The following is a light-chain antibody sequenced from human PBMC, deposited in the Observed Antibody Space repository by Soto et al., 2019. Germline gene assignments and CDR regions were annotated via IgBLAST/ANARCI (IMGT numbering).Light chain of an antibody. CDR3: QQYNNWPRT. CDR1: QSVSIN. Sequence: EIVMTQSPGTLSVSPGERATLSCRASQSVSINLAWYQQKPGQAPRLLIYGASTRATGIPARFSGSGSGTEFTLTISSLQSEDFAVYYCQQYNNWPRTFGQGTKVEIK. V-gene: IGKV3-15*01. CDR2: GAS. J-gene: IGKJ1*01.